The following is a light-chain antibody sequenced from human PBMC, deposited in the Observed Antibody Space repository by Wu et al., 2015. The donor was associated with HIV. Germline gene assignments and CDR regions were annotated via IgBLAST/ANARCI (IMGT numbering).Light chain of an antibody. CDR2: KAS. CDR1: QSISSW. CDR3: QQYYNFWT. Sequence: DIQMTQSPSTLSAYVGDRATITCRASQSISSWLAWYQQKPGKAPKLLIYKASSLESAVPSRFSGSGSGTEFTLTISSLQPDDFATYYCQQYYNFWTFGQGTKGGFQT. J-gene: IGKJ1*01. V-gene: IGKV1-5*03.